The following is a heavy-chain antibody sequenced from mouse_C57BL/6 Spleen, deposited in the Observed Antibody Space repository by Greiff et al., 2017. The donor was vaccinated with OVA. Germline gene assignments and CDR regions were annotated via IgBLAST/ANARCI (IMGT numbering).Heavy chain of an antibody. Sequence: VQLQQSGAELVRPGASVKLSCTASGFNIKDDYMHWVKQRPEPGLEWIGWIDPENGDTEYASKFQCKATIKSYPSSNTAYLQLSSLTSHDPAVYYCTPGGLVYSGQGTTLTVSS. CDR2: IDPENGDT. CDR1: GFNIKDDY. J-gene: IGHJ2*01. V-gene: IGHV14-4*01. CDR3: TPGGLVY.